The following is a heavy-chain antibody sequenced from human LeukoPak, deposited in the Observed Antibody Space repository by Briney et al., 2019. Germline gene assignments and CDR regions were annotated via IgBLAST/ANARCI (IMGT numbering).Heavy chain of an antibody. V-gene: IGHV4-31*03. Sequence: SQTLSLTCTVSGGSISSGGYYWSWIRQHPGKGLEWIGYIYYSGSTYYSPSLKSRVTISVDTSKNQFSLKLSSVTAADTAVYYCARGRYGDYTDYWGQGTLVTVSS. CDR2: IYYSGST. CDR1: GGSISSGGYY. J-gene: IGHJ4*02. D-gene: IGHD4-17*01. CDR3: ARGRYGDYTDY.